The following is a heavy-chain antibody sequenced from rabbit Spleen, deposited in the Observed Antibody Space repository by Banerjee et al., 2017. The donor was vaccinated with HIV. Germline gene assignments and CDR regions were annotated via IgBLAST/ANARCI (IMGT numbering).Heavy chain of an antibody. V-gene: IGHV1S45*01. CDR3: ARDLDGVIGWNFGW. D-gene: IGHD1-1*01. J-gene: IGHJ4*01. CDR1: GFTRSTYW. CDR2: IFTGSSGDI. Sequence: QEQLEESGGDLVKPGASLTLTCTASGFTRSTYWMCWVRQAPGKGLEWTACIFTGSSGDISYANWAKGRFTISRTSSTTVTLQMTSLTAADTATYFCARDLDGVIGWNFGWCGPGTLVTVS.